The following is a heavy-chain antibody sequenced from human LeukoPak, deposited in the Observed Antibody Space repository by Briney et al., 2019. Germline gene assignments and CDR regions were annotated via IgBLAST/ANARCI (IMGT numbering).Heavy chain of an antibody. J-gene: IGHJ4*02. CDR2: ISGSGGST. CDR3: AKAQWLVSENYFDY. V-gene: IGHV3-23*01. D-gene: IGHD6-19*01. CDR1: GFTFSSYA. Sequence: GGSLRLSCGASGFTFSSYAMSWVRQAPGKGLEWVSAISGSGGSTYYADSVKGRFTISRDNSKNTLYLQMNSLRAEDTAVYYCAKAQWLVSENYFDYWGQGTLVTVSS.